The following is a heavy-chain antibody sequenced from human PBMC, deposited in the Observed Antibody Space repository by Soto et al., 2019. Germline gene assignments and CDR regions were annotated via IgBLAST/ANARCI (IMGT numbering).Heavy chain of an antibody. CDR3: ARVREVITSTDAFDI. Sequence: LSLTCTVSGGSISSYYWSWIRQPPGKGLEWIGYIYYSGSTNYNPSLKSRVTISVDTSKNQFSLKLSSVTAADTAVYYCARVREVITSTDAFDIWGQGTMVTV. D-gene: IGHD3-10*01. CDR2: IYYSGST. CDR1: GGSISSYY. J-gene: IGHJ3*02. V-gene: IGHV4-59*01.